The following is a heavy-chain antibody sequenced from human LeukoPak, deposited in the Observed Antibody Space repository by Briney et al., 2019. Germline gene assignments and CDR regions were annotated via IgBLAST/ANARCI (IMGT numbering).Heavy chain of an antibody. CDR2: IYNSGIT. V-gene: IGHV4-59*12. Sequence: PSETLSLTCTVSGGSISSYYWSWIRQPPGKGLEWIAYIYNSGITSYNPSLKSRVTISMDTSKNQFSLKLSSVTAADTAVYYCARGWGDTDAFDIWGQGTMVTVSS. CDR1: GGSISSYY. D-gene: IGHD5-18*01. J-gene: IGHJ3*02. CDR3: ARGWGDTDAFDI.